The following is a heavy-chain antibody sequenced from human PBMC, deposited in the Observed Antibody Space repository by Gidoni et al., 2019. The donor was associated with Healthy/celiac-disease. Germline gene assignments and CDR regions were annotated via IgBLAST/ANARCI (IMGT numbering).Heavy chain of an antibody. Sequence: EVQLVESGGGLVQPGRSMRLSCAASGFTFDDYAMHWVRQAPGKGLGWVSGISWNSCSIGYADSVKCRFTISRDNAKNSLYLQMNSLRAEDTALYYCAKDKYGGRGYYYYYGMDVWGQGTTVTVSS. V-gene: IGHV3-9*01. CDR3: AKDKYGGRGYYYYYGMDV. CDR1: GFTFDDYA. J-gene: IGHJ6*02. D-gene: IGHD4-17*01. CDR2: ISWNSCSI.